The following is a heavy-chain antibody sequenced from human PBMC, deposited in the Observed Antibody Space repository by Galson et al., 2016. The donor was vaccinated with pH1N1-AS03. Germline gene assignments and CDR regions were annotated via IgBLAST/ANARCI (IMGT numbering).Heavy chain of an antibody. J-gene: IGHJ4*02. V-gene: IGHV3-7*03. CDR1: GFTFSTYW. Sequence: SLRLSCAASGFTFSTYWMMWVRQAPGKGLEWVADISHDGGEKCYVDSVKGRFTISRDNAKNSLFLQMDSLRAEDTAVYFCARMQWLLPQYYFNCWGQGTLVTVSS. CDR3: ARMQWLLPQYYFNC. D-gene: IGHD6-19*01. CDR2: ISHDGGEK.